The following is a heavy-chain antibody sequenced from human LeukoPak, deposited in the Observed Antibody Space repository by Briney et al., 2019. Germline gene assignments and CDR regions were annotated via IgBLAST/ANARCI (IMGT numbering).Heavy chain of an antibody. CDR1: GYTFTRYD. J-gene: IGHJ4*02. V-gene: IGHV1-8*03. Sequence: ASVKVSCKASGYTFTRYDINGVRQATGQGLEWMGWMNTKSGNTGHAQKFQGRVTITRDTSISTVYMELSSLRSEDTAMYFCARVDGSPDYWGQGTLVTVSS. CDR2: MNTKSGNT. CDR3: ARVDGSPDY. D-gene: IGHD2-15*01.